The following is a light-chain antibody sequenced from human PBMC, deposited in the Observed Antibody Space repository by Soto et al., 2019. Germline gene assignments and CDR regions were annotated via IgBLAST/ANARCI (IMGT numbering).Light chain of an antibody. V-gene: IGKV3-20*01. CDR3: QQYGCSPRT. CDR1: QRVSSSY. Sequence: EIVLTQSPGALSLSPGERATLSCGASQRVSSSYLAWYQQKPGQAPRLLIYGASTRSTGIPDRFSGSGSGTDFTLTISILETEDFAVSYCQQYGCSPRTFGQGTKVEIK. J-gene: IGKJ1*01. CDR2: GAS.